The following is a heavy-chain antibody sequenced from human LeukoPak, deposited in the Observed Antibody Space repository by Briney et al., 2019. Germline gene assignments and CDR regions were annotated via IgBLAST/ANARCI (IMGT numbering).Heavy chain of an antibody. CDR3: ARDTELDP. D-gene: IGHD1-14*01. Sequence: GGSLRLSCAASGFTFSSYVLHWVRKALGKGLEWVAVISYDGSNKYYADSVKGRFTISRDNSKNTLYLQMNSLRAEDTAVYYCARDTELDPWGQGTLVTVSS. J-gene: IGHJ5*02. CDR1: GFTFSSYV. CDR2: ISYDGSNK. V-gene: IGHV3-30-3*01.